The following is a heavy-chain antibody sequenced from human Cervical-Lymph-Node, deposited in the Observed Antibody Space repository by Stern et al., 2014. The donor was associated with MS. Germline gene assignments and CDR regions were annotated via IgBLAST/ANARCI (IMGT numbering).Heavy chain of an antibody. CDR1: GGSMASSTGGYF. CDR3: ASVAYCGGDCSAFDS. CDR2: IYYSGST. D-gene: IGHD2-21*02. J-gene: IGHJ4*02. Sequence: QLQESGPGLVKPSQTLSLICAVSGGSMASSTGGYFWSWIRQPPGKGLEWIGFIYYSGSTYYNPSLKRRTTISVDTSKNQVSLRLTSMTAADTAVYYCASVAYCGGDCSAFDSWGQGTLVTVSS. V-gene: IGHV4-31*11.